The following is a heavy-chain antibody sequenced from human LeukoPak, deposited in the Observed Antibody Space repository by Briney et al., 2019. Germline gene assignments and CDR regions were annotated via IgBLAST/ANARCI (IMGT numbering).Heavy chain of an antibody. CDR1: GFTFSGSA. V-gene: IGHV3-73*01. CDR3: TYAFWSGYYTRNFDY. Sequence: GGSLRLSCAASGFTFSGSAMHWVRQASGKGLEWVGRIRSKANSYAIAYAASVKGRFTISRDDSKNTAYLQMNSLKTEDTAVYYCTYAFWSGYYTRNFDYWGQGTLVTVSS. D-gene: IGHD3-3*01. CDR2: IRSKANSYAI. J-gene: IGHJ4*02.